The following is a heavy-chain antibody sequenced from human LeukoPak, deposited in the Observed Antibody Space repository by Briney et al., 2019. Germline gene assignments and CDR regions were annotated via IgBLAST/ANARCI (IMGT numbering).Heavy chain of an antibody. Sequence: SETLSLTCTVSGGSISSYYWSWIRQPPGKGLEWIGYIYYSGSTNYNPSLKSRVTISVDTSKNQFSLKLSSVTAADTAVYYCARGAGYSYGATFFDYWGQGTLVTVSS. V-gene: IGHV4-59*01. CDR3: ARGAGYSYGATFFDY. CDR2: IYYSGST. D-gene: IGHD5-18*01. CDR1: GGSISSYY. J-gene: IGHJ4*02.